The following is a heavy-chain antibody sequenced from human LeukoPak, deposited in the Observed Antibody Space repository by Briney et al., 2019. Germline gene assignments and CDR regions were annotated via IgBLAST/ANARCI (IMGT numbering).Heavy chain of an antibody. CDR3: AISKPGTAMVKWRKSYYYGMDV. J-gene: IGHJ6*02. CDR1: GGSFSGYY. CDR2: INHSGGT. Sequence: SETLSLTCAVYGGSFSGYYWSWIRQPPGKGLEWIGEINHSGGTNYNPSLKSRVTISVDTSKNQFSLKLSSVTAADTAVYYCAISKPGTAMVKWRKSYYYGMDVWGQGPRVTVSS. V-gene: IGHV4-34*01. D-gene: IGHD5-18*01.